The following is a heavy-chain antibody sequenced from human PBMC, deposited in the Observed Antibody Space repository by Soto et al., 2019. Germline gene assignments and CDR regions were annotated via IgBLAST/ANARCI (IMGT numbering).Heavy chain of an antibody. CDR3: SADHPHMAMGWPV. J-gene: IGHJ3*01. Sequence: SVKVSCKASGFDFGSFGIQFLRQTRGRGLECIGWIVVVSGSTNYARQFQGRVAISRXXSXSXXXLXLYDLKSDDKAVYFCSADHPHMAMGWPVWG. D-gene: IGHD1-26*01. CDR1: GFDFGSFG. CDR2: IVVVSGST. V-gene: IGHV1-58*02.